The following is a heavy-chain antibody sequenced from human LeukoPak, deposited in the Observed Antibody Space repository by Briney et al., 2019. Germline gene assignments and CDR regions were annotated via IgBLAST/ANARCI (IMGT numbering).Heavy chain of an antibody. CDR3: ATPNYYDSSGRRPFGY. V-gene: IGHV1-24*01. D-gene: IGHD3-22*01. J-gene: IGHJ4*02. Sequence: ASVKVSCKVSGYTLTELSMHWVRQAPGKGLEWMGGFDPEDGETIYAQKFQGRVTMTEDTSTDTAYMELSSLRSEDTAVYYCATPNYYDSSGRRPFGYWGQGTLVTVSS. CDR1: GYTLTELS. CDR2: FDPEDGET.